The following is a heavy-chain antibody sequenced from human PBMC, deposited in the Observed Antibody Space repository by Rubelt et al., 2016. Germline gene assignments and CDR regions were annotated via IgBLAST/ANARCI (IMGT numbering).Heavy chain of an antibody. CDR3: ARDGYDFWSGYYTY. Sequence: GQRLEWMGWINAGNGNTKYSQKFQGRVTITRDTSASTTYMELSSLTSEDTAVYYCARDGYDFWSGYYTYWGQGTLVTVSS. D-gene: IGHD3-3*01. CDR2: INAGNGNT. J-gene: IGHJ4*02. V-gene: IGHV1-3*01.